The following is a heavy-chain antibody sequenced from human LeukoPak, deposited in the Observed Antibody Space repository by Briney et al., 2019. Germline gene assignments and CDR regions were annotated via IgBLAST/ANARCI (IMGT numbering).Heavy chain of an antibody. Sequence: SDTLSLTCAVSGYSITSSSWWGWIRQPPGKGLEWIGYIYHSGATYYNPSLQSRVTMSVDTSKNQFSLKLSSVTAVDTAVYYCARKENVYYYFDYWGQGALVTVSS. CDR1: GYSITSSSW. CDR3: ARKENVYYYFDY. V-gene: IGHV4-28*01. D-gene: IGHD3-10*01. CDR2: IYHSGAT. J-gene: IGHJ4*02.